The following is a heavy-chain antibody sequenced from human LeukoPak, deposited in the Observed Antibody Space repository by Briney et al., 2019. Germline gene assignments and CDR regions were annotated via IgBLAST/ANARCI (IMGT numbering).Heavy chain of an antibody. CDR2: ISGSGGST. CDR1: GFTFSGYA. CDR3: AKGQKRGHSYALGY. V-gene: IGHV3-23*01. D-gene: IGHD5-18*01. J-gene: IGHJ4*02. Sequence: GGSLRLSCAASGFTFSGYAMSWVRQAPGKGLEWVSAISGSGGSTYYADSVKGRFTISRDNSKNTLYLQMNSLRAEDTAVYYCAKGQKRGHSYALGYWGQGTLVTVSS.